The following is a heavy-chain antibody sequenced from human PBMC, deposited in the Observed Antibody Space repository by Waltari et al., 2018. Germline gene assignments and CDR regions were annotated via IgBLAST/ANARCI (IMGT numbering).Heavy chain of an antibody. CDR2: ISYDGSNK. V-gene: IGHV3-30-3*01. CDR3: ARDPAAGIGYFDY. Sequence: QVQLVESGGGVVQPGRSLRLSCAASGFTFSSYAMHWVRQAPGKGLEWVAVISYDGSNKYYADSVKGRFTISRDNSKNTLYLQMNSLRAEDTAVYYCARDPAAGIGYFDYWGQGTLVTVSS. D-gene: IGHD6-13*01. CDR1: GFTFSSYA. J-gene: IGHJ4*02.